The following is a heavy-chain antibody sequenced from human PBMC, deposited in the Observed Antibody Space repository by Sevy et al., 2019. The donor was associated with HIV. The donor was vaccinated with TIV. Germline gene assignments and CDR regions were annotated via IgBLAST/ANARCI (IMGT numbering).Heavy chain of an antibody. CDR3: ARDLEFYDYGDYGPAFMPDY. Sequence: GESLKISCSASGFTFRSFSMHWVRQAPGKGLEWVAVMWFDGSNTYYADSVKGRFTISRDIAKNTLHLQMNSLRAEDTAVYYCARDLEFYDYGDYGPAFMPDYWGQGTLVTVSS. CDR1: GFTFRSFS. CDR2: MWFDGSNT. J-gene: IGHJ4*02. V-gene: IGHV3-33*01. D-gene: IGHD4-17*01.